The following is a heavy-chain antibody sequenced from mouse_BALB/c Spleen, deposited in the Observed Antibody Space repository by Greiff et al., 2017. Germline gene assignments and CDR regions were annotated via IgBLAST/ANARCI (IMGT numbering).Heavy chain of an antibody. Sequence: QVQLQQSGAELVRPGASVTLSCKASGYTFTDYEMHWVKQTPVHGLEWIGAIDPETGGTAYNQKFKGKATLTADKSSSTAYMELRSLTSEDSAVYYCTRDYGSSLRFAYWGQGTLVTVSA. J-gene: IGHJ3*01. CDR3: TRDYGSSLRFAY. D-gene: IGHD1-1*01. V-gene: IGHV1-15*01. CDR1: GYTFTDYE. CDR2: IDPETGGT.